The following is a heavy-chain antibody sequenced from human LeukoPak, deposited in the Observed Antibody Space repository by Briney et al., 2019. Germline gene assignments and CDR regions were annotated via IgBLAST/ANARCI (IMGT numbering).Heavy chain of an antibody. D-gene: IGHD5-12*01. CDR1: GFTFSNYA. Sequence: GGSLRLSCAPSGFTFSNYAMNWVRHAPGKGLEWVAVLIGSSGDTDHAPSVKGRFTISRVTSKNTLFLQMNSLRAEDTAIYYCAKGAYDYIEIAYFDYWGQGALVTVSS. CDR2: LIGSSGDT. CDR3: AKGAYDYIEIAYFDY. J-gene: IGHJ4*02. V-gene: IGHV3-23*01.